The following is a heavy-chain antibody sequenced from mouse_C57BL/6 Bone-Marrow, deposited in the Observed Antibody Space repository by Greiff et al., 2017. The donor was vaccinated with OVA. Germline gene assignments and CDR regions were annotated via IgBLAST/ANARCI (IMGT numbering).Heavy chain of an antibody. J-gene: IGHJ3*01. CDR3: ARYGSSSAWFAY. D-gene: IGHD1-1*01. Sequence: DVMLVESGGDLVKPGGSLKLSCAASGFTFSSYGMSWVRQTPDKRLEWVATISSGGSYTYYPDSVKGRVTISRDNATNTLYLQMSSLKSEDTAMYYCARYGSSSAWFAYWGQGTLVTVSA. CDR1: GFTFSSYG. CDR2: ISSGGSYT. V-gene: IGHV5-6*02.